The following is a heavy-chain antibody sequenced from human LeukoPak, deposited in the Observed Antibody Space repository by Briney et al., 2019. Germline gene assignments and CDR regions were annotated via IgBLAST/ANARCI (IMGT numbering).Heavy chain of an antibody. J-gene: IGHJ2*01. CDR3: AKDIAAAGTGWYFDL. Sequence: RPSETLSLTCTVSGGSISSYYWSWIRQPPGKGLEWIGYIYYSGSTNYNPSLKSRVTISVDTSKNQFSLKPSSVTAADTAVYYCAKDIAAAGTGWYFDLWGRGTLVTVSS. CDR2: IYYSGST. D-gene: IGHD6-13*01. V-gene: IGHV4-59*01. CDR1: GGSISSYY.